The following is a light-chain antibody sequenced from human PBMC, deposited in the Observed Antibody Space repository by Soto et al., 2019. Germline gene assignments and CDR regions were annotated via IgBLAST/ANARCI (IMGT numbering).Light chain of an antibody. V-gene: IGLV2-14*03. CDR1: SSDVGAYNF. Sequence: QSVLTQPASVSGSPGQSITISCTGTSSDVGAYNFVSRHQQHPGKAPKLMIYNVYDRPSGISYRFSGSKSGNTASLTISGLQGEDEADYYCSAYTVSRTYVFGTGTKV. J-gene: IGLJ1*01. CDR2: NVY. CDR3: SAYTVSRTYV.